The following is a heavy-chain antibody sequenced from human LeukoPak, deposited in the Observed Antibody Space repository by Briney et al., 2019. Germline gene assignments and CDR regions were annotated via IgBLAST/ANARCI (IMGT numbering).Heavy chain of an antibody. J-gene: IGHJ4*02. CDR3: ARADFGSGTAY. D-gene: IGHD3-10*01. CDR1: GYTFTGYY. Sequence: ASVTVSCKASGYTFTGYYIHWVRQAPGQGLEWMGWISPNSGGTNYAQKFQGRVTMTRDTSISTAYMELSRLTSDDTAVYYCARADFGSGTAYWGQGTLVTVSS. V-gene: IGHV1-2*02. CDR2: ISPNSGGT.